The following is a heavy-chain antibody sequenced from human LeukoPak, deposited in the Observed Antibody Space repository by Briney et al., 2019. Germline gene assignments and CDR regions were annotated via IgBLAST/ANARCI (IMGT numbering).Heavy chain of an antibody. J-gene: IGHJ4*02. CDR1: GGSFSGYY. Sequence: SETLSLTCAVYGGSFSGYYWSWIRQPPGKGLEWSGEINHSGSTNYNPSLKSRVTISVDTSKNQFSLKLSSVTAADTAVYYCARCRLRLRVFDYWGQGTLVTVSS. CDR2: INHSGST. V-gene: IGHV4-34*01. CDR3: ARCRLRLRVFDY. D-gene: IGHD3-16*01.